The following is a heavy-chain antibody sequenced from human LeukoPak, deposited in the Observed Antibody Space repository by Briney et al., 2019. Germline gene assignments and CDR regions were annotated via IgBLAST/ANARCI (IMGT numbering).Heavy chain of an antibody. Sequence: PGGSPRLSCAASGFTFDDYAMHWVRQAPGKGLEWVSGISWNSGSIGYADSVKGRFTISRDNAKNSLYLQMNSLRAEDTALYYCAKDMGYCSSTSCNDAFDIWGQGTMVTVSS. CDR1: GFTFDDYA. CDR3: AKDMGYCSSTSCNDAFDI. J-gene: IGHJ3*02. D-gene: IGHD2-2*01. V-gene: IGHV3-9*01. CDR2: ISWNSGSI.